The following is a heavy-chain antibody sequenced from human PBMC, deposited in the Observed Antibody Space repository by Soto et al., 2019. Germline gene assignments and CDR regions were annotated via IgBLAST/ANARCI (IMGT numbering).Heavy chain of an antibody. CDR2: ITWNGGNT. J-gene: IGHJ4*02. V-gene: IGHV3-20*04. CDR3: ARDRPSGYDLVGAFDH. D-gene: IGHD5-12*01. CDR1: GFIFHDYA. Sequence: EAQLVESGGGVVRPGGSLRLSCTASGFIFHDYAMSWVRQAPGKGLEWVSGITWNGGNTGSADSVKGRFTISRDNAKNSLYLQMNSLRAEDTAFYYCARDRPSGYDLVGAFDHWGQGTLVIVSS.